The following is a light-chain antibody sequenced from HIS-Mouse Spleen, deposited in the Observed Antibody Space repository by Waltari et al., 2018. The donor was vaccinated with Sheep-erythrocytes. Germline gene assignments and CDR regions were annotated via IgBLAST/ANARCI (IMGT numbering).Light chain of an antibody. J-gene: IGLJ3*02. CDR1: RSYVAGYNL. CDR2: EGS. V-gene: IGLV2-23*01. CDR3: CSFAGSSTWV. Sequence: QSALTQPASVSGSPGPSITIHCTDSRSYVAGYNLVSWYQQHAGKAPKLLIYEGSRRPSGVSNRFSGSKSGNTASLTISGLQAEDEADYYCCSFAGSSTWVFGGGTKLTVL.